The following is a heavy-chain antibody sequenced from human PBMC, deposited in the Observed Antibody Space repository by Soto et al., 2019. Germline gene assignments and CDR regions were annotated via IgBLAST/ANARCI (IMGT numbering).Heavy chain of an antibody. CDR1: GFSLSNARMG. J-gene: IGHJ5*02. D-gene: IGHD3-22*01. CDR3: ARTDYYDNWFDP. CDR2: IFSNDEK. Sequence: QVTLKESGPVLVKHTETLTLTCTVSGFSLSNARMGVSWIRQPPGKALEWLAHIFSNDEKSYSTSLKSRLTISKDTSKSQVVLTMTNMDPVDTATYYCARTDYYDNWFDPWGQGTLVTVSS. V-gene: IGHV2-26*01.